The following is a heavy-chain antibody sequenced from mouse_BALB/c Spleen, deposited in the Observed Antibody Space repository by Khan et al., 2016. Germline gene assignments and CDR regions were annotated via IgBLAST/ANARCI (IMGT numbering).Heavy chain of an antibody. J-gene: IGHJ2*01. CDR1: GYTFTNYG. D-gene: IGHD4-1*01. CDR3: ASWDC. V-gene: IGHV9-3*02. Sequence: QIQLVQSGPELKKPGETVKISCKASGYTFTNYGMNWVKQAPGKGLKWVGWINTNTGESTYAEEFKGRFAFSLETSASTVYLQINNLKNEDTAIYFCASWDCWAQGTTLTVSS. CDR2: INTNTGES.